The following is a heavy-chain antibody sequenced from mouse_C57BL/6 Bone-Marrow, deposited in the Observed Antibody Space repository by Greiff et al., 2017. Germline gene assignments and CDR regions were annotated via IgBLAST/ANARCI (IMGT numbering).Heavy chain of an antibody. CDR3: ARLTGPYFDY. CDR2: IYPGSGNT. V-gene: IGHV1-76*01. J-gene: IGHJ2*01. D-gene: IGHD4-1*01. Sequence: QVQLQQSGAELVRPGASVKLSCKASGYTFTDYYINWVKQRPGQGLEWIARIYPGSGNTYYNEKFKGKATLTAEKSSSTAYMQLSSLTSEDSAVYFCARLTGPYFDYWGQGTTLTVSS. CDR1: GYTFTDYY.